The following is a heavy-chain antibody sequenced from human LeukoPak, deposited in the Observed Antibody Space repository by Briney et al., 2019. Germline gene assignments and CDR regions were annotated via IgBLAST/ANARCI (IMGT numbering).Heavy chain of an antibody. V-gene: IGHV3-30*18. Sequence: PGGSLRLSCAASGFTFSSYGMHWVRQAPGKGLEWVAVISYDGSNKYYADSVKGRFTISRDNSKNTLYLQMNSLRAEDTAVYYCAKGDYYDSSGYPDAFDIWGQGTMVTVSS. D-gene: IGHD3-22*01. CDR3: AKGDYYDSSGYPDAFDI. CDR1: GFTFSSYG. J-gene: IGHJ3*02. CDR2: ISYDGSNK.